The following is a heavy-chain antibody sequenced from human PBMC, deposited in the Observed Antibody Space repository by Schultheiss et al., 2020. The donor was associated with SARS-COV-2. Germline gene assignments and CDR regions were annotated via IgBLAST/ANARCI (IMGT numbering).Heavy chain of an antibody. J-gene: IGHJ5*02. Sequence: SETLSLTCTVSGGSISSSSYYWGWIRQPPGKGLEWIGSIYYSGSTYYNPSLKSRVTISVDTSKNQFSLKLSSVTAADTAVYYCARDHRYSSYNWFDPWGQGTLVTVSS. D-gene: IGHD6-13*01. V-gene: IGHV4-39*07. CDR2: IYYSGST. CDR3: ARDHRYSSYNWFDP. CDR1: GGSISSSSYY.